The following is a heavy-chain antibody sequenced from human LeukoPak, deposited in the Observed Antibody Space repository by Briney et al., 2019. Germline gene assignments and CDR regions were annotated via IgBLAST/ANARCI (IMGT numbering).Heavy chain of an antibody. CDR1: GFTFSSCW. J-gene: IGHJ3*02. Sequence: GGSLRLSCAASGFTFSSCWMHWVRQVPGKGLVWVSRINSDGSTTHYADSVKGRFTISRDNAKNTLYLQMNSLRAEDTAVYYCARAITMKVVSSDAFDIWGQGTMVTVSS. CDR2: INSDGSTT. CDR3: ARAITMKVVSSDAFDI. V-gene: IGHV3-74*01. D-gene: IGHD3-22*01.